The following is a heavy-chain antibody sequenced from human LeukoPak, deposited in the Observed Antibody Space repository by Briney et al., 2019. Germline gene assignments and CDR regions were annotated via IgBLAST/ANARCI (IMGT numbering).Heavy chain of an antibody. Sequence: SVKVSCKASGGTFSSYAISWVRQAPGQGLEWMGGIIPIFGTANYAQKFQGRVTITADESTSIAYMELSSLRSEDTAVYYCARDHGYSGYDYYYYGMDVWGQGTTVTVSS. D-gene: IGHD5-12*01. CDR2: IIPIFGTA. V-gene: IGHV1-69*13. CDR1: GGTFSSYA. J-gene: IGHJ6*02. CDR3: ARDHGYSGYDYYYYGMDV.